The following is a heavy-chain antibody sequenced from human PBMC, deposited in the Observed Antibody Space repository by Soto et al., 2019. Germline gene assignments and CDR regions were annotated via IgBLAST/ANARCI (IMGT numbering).Heavy chain of an antibody. V-gene: IGHV1-8*01. CDR1: GYTFTSYD. J-gene: IGHJ6*03. Sequence: ASVTVSCQASGYTFTSYDSNWVRQATGQGPEWMGWMNPNSGNTGNAQKYQSRITMTRNTSISTAHMELSSLRSEDTAVYYSARALIDYYGSGSPNSYYYFYMDVWGKGTTVTVTS. D-gene: IGHD3-10*01. CDR3: ARALIDYYGSGSPNSYYYFYMDV. CDR2: MNPNSGNT.